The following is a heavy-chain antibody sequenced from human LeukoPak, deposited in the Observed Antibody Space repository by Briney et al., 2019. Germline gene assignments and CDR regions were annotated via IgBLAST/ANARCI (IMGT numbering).Heavy chain of an antibody. D-gene: IGHD2-15*01. CDR2: IYYSGST. CDR3: ARTSLRSFYGMDV. Sequence: PSETLSLTCTVSGGSISSYYWSWNRQPPGKGLEWIGYIYYSGSTNYNPSLKSRVTISVDTSKNQFSLKLSSVTAADTAVYYCARTSLRSFYGMDVWGQGTTVTVSS. V-gene: IGHV4-59*08. J-gene: IGHJ6*02. CDR1: GGSISSYY.